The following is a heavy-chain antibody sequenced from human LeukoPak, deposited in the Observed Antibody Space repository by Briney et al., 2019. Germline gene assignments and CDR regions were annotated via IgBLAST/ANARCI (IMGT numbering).Heavy chain of an antibody. Sequence: PGGSLRLSCAASGFTFSAYTLTWVRQAPGKRPEWLSAITGGHGVTYYADSVRGRFTTSRDNSRNTLYLQMTGLTAEDTAVYYCARDQSTTALSEYWGQGTLVAVSS. CDR3: ARDQSTTALSEY. CDR2: ITGGHGVT. CDR1: GFTFSAYT. V-gene: IGHV3-23*01. J-gene: IGHJ4*02. D-gene: IGHD1-7*01.